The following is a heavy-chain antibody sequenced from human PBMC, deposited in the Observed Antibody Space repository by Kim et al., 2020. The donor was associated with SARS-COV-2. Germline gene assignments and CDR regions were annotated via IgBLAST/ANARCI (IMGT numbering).Heavy chain of an antibody. CDR2: INQSGST. CDR1: GESFSDFS. D-gene: IGHD3-3*01. Sequence: SETLSLTCAVFGESFSDFSWTWIRQSSGKGLEWIGEINQSGSTNYNPSLKSRVTISLDTSKNQFSLKVTSVTAADTAIYYCARGRVGVVPSPVLGRGPFWKCHYMDVWGRGATVTVS. V-gene: IGHV4-34*01. CDR3: ARGRVGVVPSPVLGRGPFWKCHYMDV. J-gene: IGHJ6*03.